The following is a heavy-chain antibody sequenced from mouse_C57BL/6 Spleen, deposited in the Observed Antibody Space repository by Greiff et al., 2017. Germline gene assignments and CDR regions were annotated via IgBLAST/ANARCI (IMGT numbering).Heavy chain of an antibody. J-gene: IGHJ2*01. V-gene: IGHV1-53*01. Sequence: VQLQQPGTELVKPGASVKLSCKASGYTFTSYWMPWVKPRPGPGLEWIGNLNPSNGGTNYNEKFKSTATLAVDQSSSTASMQLSSLTSEDSAVYYCAREYYYGSSPDYWGQGTTLTVSS. D-gene: IGHD1-1*01. CDR1: GYTFTSYW. CDR3: AREYYYGSSPDY. CDR2: LNPSNGGT.